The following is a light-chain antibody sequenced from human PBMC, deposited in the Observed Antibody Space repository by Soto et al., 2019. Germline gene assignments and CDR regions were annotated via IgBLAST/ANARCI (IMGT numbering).Light chain of an antibody. CDR2: DAS. V-gene: IGKV3-11*01. CDR1: QSAGTY. Sequence: EIVLTQSPDILSLSPGERATLSCRASQSAGTYLAWYQQKPGQPPRLLIYDASKRATGIPARFSGSGSGTDFTLTISSLEPEDFALYYCQQYDTFPRTFGQGTKVEI. J-gene: IGKJ1*01. CDR3: QQYDTFPRT.